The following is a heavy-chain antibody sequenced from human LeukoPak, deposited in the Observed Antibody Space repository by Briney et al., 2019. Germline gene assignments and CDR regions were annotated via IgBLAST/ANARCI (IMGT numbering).Heavy chain of an antibody. J-gene: IGHJ4*02. CDR3: ARDPLRIASDY. CDR1: GFTFSSYW. Sequence: GGSLRRSCAASGFTFSSYWMSWVRQAPGKGLEWVANIKQDGSEKYYVDSVKGRFTISRGNAKNSLYLQMNSLRAEDTAVYYCARDPLRIASDYWGQGTLVTVSS. V-gene: IGHV3-7*01. CDR2: IKQDGSEK. D-gene: IGHD6-13*01.